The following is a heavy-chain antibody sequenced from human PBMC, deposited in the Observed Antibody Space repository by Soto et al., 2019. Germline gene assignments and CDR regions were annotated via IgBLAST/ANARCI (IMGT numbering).Heavy chain of an antibody. V-gene: IGHV3-74*01. D-gene: IGHD3-16*01. CDR1: GFTFNSYW. CDR2: LNSDGSSR. Sequence: GGSLRLSCAASGFTFNSYWMHWVRQAPGKGLVWVSRLNSDGSSRYYGDSMKGRFTISRDNAENTVYLQINSLIDEDTAVYYCARGLKNYYAMDVWGQGTTVTVSS. J-gene: IGHJ6*02. CDR3: ARGLKNYYAMDV.